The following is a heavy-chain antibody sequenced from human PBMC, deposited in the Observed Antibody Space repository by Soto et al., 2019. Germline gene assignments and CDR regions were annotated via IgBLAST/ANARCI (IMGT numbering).Heavy chain of an antibody. V-gene: IGHV4-59*01. CDR3: ARAVTSGGGWYDY. CDR1: GGSISSYY. Sequence: PSETLSLTCTVSGGSISSYYWSWIRQPPGKGLEWIGYIYYSGSTNYNPSLKSRVTISVDTSKNQFSLKLSSVTAADTAVYYCARAVTSGGGWYDYWGQGTLVTVS. D-gene: IGHD6-19*01. J-gene: IGHJ4*02. CDR2: IYYSGST.